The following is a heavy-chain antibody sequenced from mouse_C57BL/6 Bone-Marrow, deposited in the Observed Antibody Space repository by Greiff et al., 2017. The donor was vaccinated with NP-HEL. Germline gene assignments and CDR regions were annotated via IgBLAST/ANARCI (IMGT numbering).Heavy chain of an antibody. Sequence: QVQLQQPGAELVKPGASVKVSCKASGYTFTSYWMHWVKQRPGQGLEWIGRIHPSDSDTNYNQKFKGKATLTVDKSSSTSYMQLSSLTSQHSAVYYCAILDHYDYVAYAMDYWGQGTSVTVSS. V-gene: IGHV1-74*01. J-gene: IGHJ4*01. CDR1: GYTFTSYW. CDR2: IHPSDSDT. D-gene: IGHD2-4*01. CDR3: AILDHYDYVAYAMDY.